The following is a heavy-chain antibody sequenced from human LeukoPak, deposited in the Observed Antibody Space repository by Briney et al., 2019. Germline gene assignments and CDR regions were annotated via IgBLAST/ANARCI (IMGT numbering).Heavy chain of an antibody. D-gene: IGHD1-14*01. CDR1: GFTFSSYA. CDR2: ISGSGGST. CDR3: AKGGSETGTLYLEY. J-gene: IGHJ4*02. Sequence: GGSLRLSCAASGFTFSSYAMTWVRQAPGKGLEWVSAISGSGGSTYYADSVKGRFTISRDNSKNTLYLQMNSLRAEDTAVYYCAKGGSETGTLYLEYWGQGTLVTVSS. V-gene: IGHV3-23*01.